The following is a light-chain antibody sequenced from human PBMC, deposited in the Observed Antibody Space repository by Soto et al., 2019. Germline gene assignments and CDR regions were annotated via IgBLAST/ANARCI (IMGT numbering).Light chain of an antibody. CDR1: NSDVGRYNS. J-gene: IGLJ3*02. V-gene: IGLV2-11*01. CDR2: AVR. Sequence: QSALTQPHSVSGSPGQSVTISCTGTNSDVGRYNSVSWYQQLPGKAPKIIISAVRQRPSGVPDRFSGSKSGNTASLTISGLQADDEADYFRFSYTANDNWVFGGGTKLTVL. CDR3: FSYTANDNWV.